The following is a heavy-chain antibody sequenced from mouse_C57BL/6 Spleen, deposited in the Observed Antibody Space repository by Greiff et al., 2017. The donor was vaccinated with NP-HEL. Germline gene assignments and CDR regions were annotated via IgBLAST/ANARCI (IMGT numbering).Heavy chain of an antibody. D-gene: IGHD2-14*01. Sequence: EVKVEESGPGLVKPSQSLSLTCSVTGYSITSGYYWNWIRQFPGNKLEWMGYISYDGSNNYNPSLKNRISITRDTSKNQFFLKLNSVTTEDTATYYCAREAVRRPHYFDYWGQGTTLTVSS. J-gene: IGHJ2*01. V-gene: IGHV3-6*01. CDR1: GYSITSGYY. CDR3: AREAVRRPHYFDY. CDR2: ISYDGSN.